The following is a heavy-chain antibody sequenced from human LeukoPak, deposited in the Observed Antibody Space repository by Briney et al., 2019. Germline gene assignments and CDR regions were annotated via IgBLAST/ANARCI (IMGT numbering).Heavy chain of an antibody. CDR1: GFTFSSYW. CDR3: ALWFGEPHFDY. CDR2: ISYDGSSK. V-gene: IGHV3-30-3*01. J-gene: IGHJ4*02. Sequence: GGSLRLSCAASGFTFSSYWMSWVRRAPGKGLEWVAVISYDGSSKYYADSVKGRFTISRDNSKNTLYLQMNSLRAEDTAVYYCALWFGEPHFDYWGQGTLVTVSS. D-gene: IGHD3-10*01.